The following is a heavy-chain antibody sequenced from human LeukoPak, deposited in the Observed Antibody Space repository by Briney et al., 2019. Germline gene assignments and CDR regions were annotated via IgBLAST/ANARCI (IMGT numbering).Heavy chain of an antibody. CDR1: GGSISTYY. Sequence: SATLSLTCTVSGGSISTYYWSWIRQPPGKGLEWIGYIHDSGTTSYNPSLKSRVTISVDMSENQLSLRLTSVSAADTAIYYCARGGREGYNSFAYWGQGTLVTVSS. J-gene: IGHJ4*02. V-gene: IGHV4-59*01. CDR3: ARGGREGYNSFAY. CDR2: IHDSGTT. D-gene: IGHD5-24*01.